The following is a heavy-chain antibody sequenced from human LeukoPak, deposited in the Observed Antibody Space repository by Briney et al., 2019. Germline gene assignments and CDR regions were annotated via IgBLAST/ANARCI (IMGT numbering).Heavy chain of an antibody. J-gene: IGHJ4*02. CDR1: GGSFSGYY. D-gene: IGHD3-16*02. V-gene: IGHV4-34*01. Sequence: SETLSLTCAVYGGSFSGYYWSWIRQPPGKGLEWIGEINHRGSTNYNPSLKSRVTISVDTSKNQFSLKLSSVTAADTAVYYCARGRNYDYVWGSYRAVGYFDYWGQGTLVTVSS. CDR2: INHRGST. CDR3: ARGRNYDYVWGSYRAVGYFDY.